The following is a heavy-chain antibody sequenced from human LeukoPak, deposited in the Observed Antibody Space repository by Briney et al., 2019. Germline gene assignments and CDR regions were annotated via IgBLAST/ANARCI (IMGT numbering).Heavy chain of an antibody. V-gene: IGHV3-20*04. J-gene: IGHJ4*02. CDR1: GFTLRDYG. CDR3: VRGNSSPRGFFDY. Sequence: GGSLRLSCAASGFTLRDYGISWVRQAPGKGREWVAGVNRNGDGTAYGASVKGRFTISRDNAKKSLVLQMDSLRAEDTARYYCVRGNSSPRGFFDYWGQGTLVTVSS. D-gene: IGHD2-2*01. CDR2: VNRNGDGT.